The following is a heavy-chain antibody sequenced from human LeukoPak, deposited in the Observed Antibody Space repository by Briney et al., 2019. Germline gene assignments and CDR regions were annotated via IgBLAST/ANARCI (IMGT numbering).Heavy chain of an antibody. CDR1: GYTFTGYY. V-gene: IGHV1-2*06. J-gene: IGHJ4*02. Sequence: ASVKVSCKASGYTFTGYYMHWVRQAPGQGLEWMGRINPNSGGTNYAQKFQGRVTMTRDTSISTAYMELSRLRSDDTAVYSCAREREVSSGWYGTPRHFDYWGQGTLVTVSS. CDR3: AREREVSSGWYGTPRHFDY. CDR2: INPNSGGT. D-gene: IGHD6-19*01.